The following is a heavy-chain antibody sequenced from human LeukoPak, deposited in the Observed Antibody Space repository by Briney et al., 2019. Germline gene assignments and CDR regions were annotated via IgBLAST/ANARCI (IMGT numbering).Heavy chain of an antibody. V-gene: IGHV3-11*01. CDR2: ISTSGSTI. CDR3: ASRYSSGIDY. CDR1: GFTFSDYY. D-gene: IGHD6-19*01. J-gene: IGHJ4*02. Sequence: GGSLRLSCAASGFTFSDYYMSWIRQAPGKGLEWVPYISTSGSTIYYADSVKGRFTISRDNAKNSLYLQMNSLRAEDTAVYYCASRYSSGIDYWGQGTLVTVSS.